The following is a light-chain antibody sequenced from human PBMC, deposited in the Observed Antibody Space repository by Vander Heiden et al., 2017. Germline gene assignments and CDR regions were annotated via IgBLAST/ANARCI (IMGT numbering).Light chain of an antibody. V-gene: IGKV1-39*01. CDR1: QSISSY. CDR2: AAS. Sequence: DIQLTQSPSSLSASVGDRVTITCRASQSISSYLNWYQQKPGKAPKLLIYAASSLQSGVPSRFSGSGSGTDFTLTISRLQPEDFATYYCQQSDSTPHHFGGGTKVEIK. J-gene: IGKJ4*01. CDR3: QQSDSTPHH.